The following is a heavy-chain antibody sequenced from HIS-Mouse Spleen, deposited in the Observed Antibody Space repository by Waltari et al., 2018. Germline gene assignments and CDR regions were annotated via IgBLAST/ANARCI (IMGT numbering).Heavy chain of an antibody. Sequence: QVQLQESGPGLVKPSETLSLTCTVSGGSISSYYRSWIRQPPGKGLEWIGYIYYSGSTNYNPSLKSRVTISVDTSKNQFSLKLSSVTAADTAVYYCAAPGYSSSWYAFDIWGQGTMVTVSS. CDR3: AAPGYSSSWYAFDI. D-gene: IGHD6-13*01. J-gene: IGHJ3*02. CDR1: GGSISSYY. V-gene: IGHV4-59*08. CDR2: IYYSGST.